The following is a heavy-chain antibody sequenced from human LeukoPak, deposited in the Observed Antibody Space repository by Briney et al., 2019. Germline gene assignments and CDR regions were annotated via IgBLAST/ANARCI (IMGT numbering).Heavy chain of an antibody. CDR3: ARGSGAAAGAFDY. CDR1: GFTLRSYG. D-gene: IGHD6-13*01. CDR2: VWYDGNNK. V-gene: IGHV3-33*01. Sequence: GGSLRLSCAASGFTLRSYGMHWVRQAPGKGLEWVAIVWYDGNNKYYADSVKGRFTVSRDNSKDTVSLQLNSLRAEDTAVYYCARGSGAAAGAFDYWGQGTLVTVPS. J-gene: IGHJ4*02.